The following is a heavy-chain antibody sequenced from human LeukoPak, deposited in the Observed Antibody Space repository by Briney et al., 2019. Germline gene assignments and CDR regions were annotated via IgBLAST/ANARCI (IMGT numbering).Heavy chain of an antibody. J-gene: IGHJ5*02. V-gene: IGHV4-59*01. CDR3: ARGGASSHWFDP. D-gene: IGHD2-15*01. CDR2: SYNIGST. Sequence: SETLSLTCTVSGGSISSYSWSWIRQSPGKGLEWIGFSYNIGSTNYNPSLKSRVTISVDTSKNQFSLKLSSVTAADTAVYYCARGGASSHWFDPWGQGTLVTVSS. CDR1: GGSISSYS.